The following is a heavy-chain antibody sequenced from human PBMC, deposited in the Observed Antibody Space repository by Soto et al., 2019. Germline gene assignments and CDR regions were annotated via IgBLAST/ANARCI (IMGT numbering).Heavy chain of an antibody. J-gene: IGHJ3*02. V-gene: IGHV1-24*01. CDR3: ATPLRHAHYYDSSGYSYAFDI. Sequence: ASVKVSCKVSGYTLTELSMHWVRQAPGKGLEWMGGFDPEDGETIYAQKFQGRVTMTEDTSTDTAYMELSSLRSEDTAVYYCATPLRHAHYYDSSGYSYAFDIWGQGTMVTVSS. CDR1: GYTLTELS. D-gene: IGHD3-22*01. CDR2: FDPEDGET.